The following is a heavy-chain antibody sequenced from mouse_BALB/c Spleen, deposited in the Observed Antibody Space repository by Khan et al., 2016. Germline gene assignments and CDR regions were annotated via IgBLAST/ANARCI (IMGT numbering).Heavy chain of an antibody. V-gene: IGHV5-6-5*01. J-gene: IGHJ2*01. Sequence: EVELVESGGGLVKPGGSLKLSCAASGFTFSTYAMSWVRQTPEKRLEWVASISSGGTTYYPDSLKGRFTISRDNARNILYVQMSSLRSEDTAMYYCARGVTTVVDYFDYWGQDTTLTVSS. CDR1: GFTFSTYA. D-gene: IGHD1-1*01. CDR3: ARGVTTVVDYFDY. CDR2: ISSGGTT.